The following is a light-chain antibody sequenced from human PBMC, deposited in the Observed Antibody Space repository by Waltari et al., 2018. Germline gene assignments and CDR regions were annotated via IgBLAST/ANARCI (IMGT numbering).Light chain of an antibody. Sequence: QSALTQPPSASGPPGQSVPISCTGTSSDVGGYHHVSWYQQHPGKAPKLMIYEVNKRPSGVPDRFSGSRSGNTASLTVSGLQAEDEADYYCSSYSGSNDYVFGTGTEVTVL. V-gene: IGLV2-8*01. CDR2: EVN. CDR3: SSYSGSNDYV. J-gene: IGLJ1*01. CDR1: SSDVGGYHH.